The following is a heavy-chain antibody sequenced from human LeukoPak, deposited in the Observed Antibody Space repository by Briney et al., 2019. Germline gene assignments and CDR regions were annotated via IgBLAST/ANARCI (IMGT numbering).Heavy chain of an antibody. CDR1: GGSISSGGYY. D-gene: IGHD2-15*01. V-gene: IGHV4-31*03. Sequence: SETLSLTCTVSGGSISSGGYYWSWIRQHPGKGLEWIGYIYYSGSTYYNPSLKSRVTISVDTSKNQFSLKLSSVTAADTAVYYCARDIRCSGGSCYDYWGQETLVTVSS. CDR2: IYYSGST. J-gene: IGHJ4*02. CDR3: ARDIRCSGGSCYDY.